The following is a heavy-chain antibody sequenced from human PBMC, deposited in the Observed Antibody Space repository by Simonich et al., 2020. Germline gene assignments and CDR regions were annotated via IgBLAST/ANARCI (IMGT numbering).Heavy chain of an antibody. CDR2: ISGSGGST. CDR3: AKDRGERITMIVVVIDAFDI. Sequence: GGGLVQPGGSLRLSCAASGFTFSSYAMSWVRQAPGKGLEWVSAISGSGGSTYYADSVKGRFTISRDSSKNTLYLQMNSLRAEDTAVYYCAKDRGERITMIVVVIDAFDIWGQGTMVTVSS. J-gene: IGHJ3*02. V-gene: IGHV3-23*01. D-gene: IGHD3-22*01. CDR1: GFTFSSYA.